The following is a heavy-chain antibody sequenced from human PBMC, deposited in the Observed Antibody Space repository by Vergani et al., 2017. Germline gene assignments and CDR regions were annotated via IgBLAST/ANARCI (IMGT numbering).Heavy chain of an antibody. V-gene: IGHV4-30-4*08. J-gene: IGHJ6*02. D-gene: IGHD1-26*01. Sequence: QVQLQESGPGLVKPSQTLYLTCTVSGGSISSGDYHWSWICQPPGKGPEWIGYIYYSGSTYYNPSLKSRVTISVDTSKNQFSLKLSSVTAADTAVYYCAXASGSYPYYYGMDVWGQGTTVTVSS. CDR1: GGSISSGDYH. CDR3: AXASGSYPYYYGMDV. CDR2: IYYSGST.